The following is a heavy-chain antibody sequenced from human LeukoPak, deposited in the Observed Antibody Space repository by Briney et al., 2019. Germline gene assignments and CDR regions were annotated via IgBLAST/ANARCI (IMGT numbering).Heavy chain of an antibody. CDR3: ARAPSRYYEDY. Sequence: GASVKVSCKASGYTFTSYAMHWVRQAPGQRLEWMGWISAYNGNTNYAQKLQGRVTMTTDTSTSTAYMELRSLRSDDTAVYYCARAPSRYYEDYWGKGPLVTVSS. CDR2: ISAYNGNT. D-gene: IGHD3-22*01. CDR1: GYTFTSYA. V-gene: IGHV1-18*01. J-gene: IGHJ4*02.